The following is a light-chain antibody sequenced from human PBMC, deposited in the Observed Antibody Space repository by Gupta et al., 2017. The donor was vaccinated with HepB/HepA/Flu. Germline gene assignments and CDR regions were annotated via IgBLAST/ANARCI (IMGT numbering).Light chain of an antibody. V-gene: IGKV3-20*01. CDR2: GAS. CDR1: QSVSSNF. J-gene: IGKJ1*01. Sequence: IVLTQSPGTLSLSPGESATLSCRASQSVSSNFLAWYQQKPGQAPRLLIYGASSRATGIPDRFSGSGSETDFALTISRLEPEDFAVYYCQQYGSSPQTFGQWTKVEIE. CDR3: QQYGSSPQT.